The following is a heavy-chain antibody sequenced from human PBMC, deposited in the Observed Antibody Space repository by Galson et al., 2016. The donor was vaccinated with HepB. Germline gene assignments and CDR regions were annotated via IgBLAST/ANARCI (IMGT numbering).Heavy chain of an antibody. CDR1: KYTFTDYY. D-gene: IGHD6-6*01. CDR3: ARDRGRIAARPWWFDP. V-gene: IGHV1-2*02. CDR2: INPNSGGT. J-gene: IGHJ5*02. Sequence: SVKVSCKASKYTFTDYYMHWLRQAPGQGLEWMGWINPNSGGTNYAQKFQGRVTMTRDTSISTAYMELSRLKSDDTAVYYCARDRGRIAARPWWFDPWGQGTLVTVSS.